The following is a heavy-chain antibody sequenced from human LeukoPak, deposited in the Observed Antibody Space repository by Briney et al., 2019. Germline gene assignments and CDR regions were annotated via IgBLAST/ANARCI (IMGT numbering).Heavy chain of an antibody. CDR1: ARSIIIAY. CDR2: IYYSGST. CDR3: ARAEDYYGSGSYNDY. Sequence: SERLSPACTLYARSIIIAYCGSTRQPPGSGREWHRYIYYSGSTNYYPSLKSRVTISVDTSNNQSSLKLSSVTAADTAVYYCARAEDYYGSGSYNDYWGQGTLVTVSS. V-gene: IGHV4-59*01. D-gene: IGHD3-10*01. J-gene: IGHJ4*02.